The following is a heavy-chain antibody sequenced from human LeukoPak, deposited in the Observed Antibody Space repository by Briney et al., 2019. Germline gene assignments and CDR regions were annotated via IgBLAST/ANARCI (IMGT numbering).Heavy chain of an antibody. V-gene: IGHV3-11*01. J-gene: IGHJ4*02. CDR3: ARVKRRLSGSYSYYFDY. Sequence: PGGSLRLSCAASGFTFSDYYMSWVRQAPGKGLEWVSYISSSGSTIYYADSVKGRFTISRDNAKNSLYLQMNSLRAEDTAVYYCARVKRRLSGSYSYYFDYWGQGTLVTVSS. CDR1: GFTFSDYY. CDR2: ISSSGSTI. D-gene: IGHD1-26*01.